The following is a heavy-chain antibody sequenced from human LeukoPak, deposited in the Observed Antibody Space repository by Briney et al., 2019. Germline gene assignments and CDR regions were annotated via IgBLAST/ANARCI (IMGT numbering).Heavy chain of an antibody. CDR2: IKQDGSEK. CDR1: GFTVSTAL. J-gene: IGHJ4*02. V-gene: IGHV3-7*01. CDR3: ARDSRGAFDY. D-gene: IGHD3-10*01. Sequence: GGSLRLSCTVSGFTVSTALMDWVRQAPGKGLEWVANIKQDGSEKYYVDSVKGRFTISRDNAKNSLYLQMNSLRAEDTAVYYCARDSRGAFDYWGQGTLVTVSS.